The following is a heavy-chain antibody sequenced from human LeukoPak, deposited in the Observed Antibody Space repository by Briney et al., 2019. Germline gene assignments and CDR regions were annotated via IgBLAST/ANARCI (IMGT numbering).Heavy chain of an antibody. V-gene: IGHV4-31*03. CDR2: IYYSGST. CDR3: ARDGVPYGFDY. CDR1: GGSISSGGYS. J-gene: IGHJ4*02. D-gene: IGHD3-10*01. Sequence: PSQTLSLTCTVSGGSISSGGYSWSWIRQHPGKGLEWIGYIYYSGSTYYNPSLKSRVTISVDTSKNQFSLKLSSVTAADTAVYYCARDGVPYGFDYWGQGTLVTVSS.